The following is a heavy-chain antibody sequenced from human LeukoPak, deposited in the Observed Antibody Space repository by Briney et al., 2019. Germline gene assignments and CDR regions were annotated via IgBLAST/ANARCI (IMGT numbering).Heavy chain of an antibody. D-gene: IGHD3-10*01. Sequence: PGGSLRLSCGASGFTFSSYEMNWVRQAPGKGLEWVSYISSSGSTIYYADSVKGRFTISRDNAKNSLYLQMNSLRAEDTAVYYCASGYYYGTHAFDIWGQGTMVTVSS. J-gene: IGHJ3*02. CDR3: ASGYYYGTHAFDI. CDR2: ISSSGSTI. CDR1: GFTFSSYE. V-gene: IGHV3-48*03.